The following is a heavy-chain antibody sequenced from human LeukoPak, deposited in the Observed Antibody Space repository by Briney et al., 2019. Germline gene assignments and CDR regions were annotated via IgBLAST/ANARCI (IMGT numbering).Heavy chain of an antibody. Sequence: SETLSLTCTVSGGSISSYYWTWIRQPPGKGLEWIGYIYYSGSTNYNPSLKSRVTISVDTSKNQFSLKLSSVTAADTAVYYCARDGVNYYDISGYDIWGRGTLVTVSS. CDR3: ARDGVNYYDISGYDI. J-gene: IGHJ4*02. CDR1: GGSISSYY. D-gene: IGHD3-22*01. CDR2: IYYSGST. V-gene: IGHV4-59*01.